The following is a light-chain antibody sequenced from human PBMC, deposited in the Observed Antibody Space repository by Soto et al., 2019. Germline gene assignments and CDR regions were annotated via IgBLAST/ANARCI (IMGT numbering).Light chain of an antibody. V-gene: IGKV3-15*01. Sequence: EIVMTQSPATLSVSPGERATLSCRASQSVGSNLAWYQQRPGQAPRPLIFGASTRAIGIPPRFSGSGSGTEFTLSISSPQSEDFAVYFCQQYNNWPYTFGRGTKLEIK. CDR3: QQYNNWPYT. J-gene: IGKJ2*01. CDR1: QSVGSN. CDR2: GAS.